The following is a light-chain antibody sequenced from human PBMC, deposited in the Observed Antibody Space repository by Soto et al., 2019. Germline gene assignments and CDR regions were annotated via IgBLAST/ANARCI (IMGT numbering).Light chain of an antibody. J-gene: IGKJ5*01. Sequence: IVLTQSPGILSLSPGESATLSCRASQSVSSSYLAWYQQKPGQAPRLLIYCASSRATGIPDRFSGSGSGTDFTLTISRLEPEDFAVYYCQQYGSSITFGQGTRLEIK. CDR1: QSVSSSY. V-gene: IGKV3-20*01. CDR2: CAS. CDR3: QQYGSSIT.